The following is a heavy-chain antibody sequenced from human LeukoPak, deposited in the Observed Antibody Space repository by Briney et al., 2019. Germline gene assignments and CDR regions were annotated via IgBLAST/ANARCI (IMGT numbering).Heavy chain of an antibody. CDR3: AREVWGPEY. CDR1: GFTFTKYW. D-gene: IGHD1-14*01. J-gene: IGHJ4*02. V-gene: IGHV3-7*01. Sequence: GGSLRLSCATSGFTFTKYWMTWVRQAPGKGLEWVGNIKQDGSDKNYMDSVKGRFTISRDNTKNSVYLQMSSLRAEDTAVYYCAREVWGPEYWGQGTLVTVSS. CDR2: IKQDGSDK.